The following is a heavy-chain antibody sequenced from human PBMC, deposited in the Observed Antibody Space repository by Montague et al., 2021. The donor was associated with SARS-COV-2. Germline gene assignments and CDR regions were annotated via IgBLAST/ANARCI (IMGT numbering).Heavy chain of an antibody. J-gene: IGHJ4*03. CDR2: IYDSEXT. V-gene: IGHV4-61*03. CDR3: ARAAKIWSGFYHGAFDY. Sequence: SETLSLTCTVSGGSVISGTYYWSWIRQPPGKGLEWIACIYDSEXTXNXXXXWXRVTMSLDTSKNHFSLKLSSVTAADTAVYYCARAAKIWSGFYHGAFDYWGRGTMVTVSS. D-gene: IGHD3-10*01. CDR1: GGSVISGTYY.